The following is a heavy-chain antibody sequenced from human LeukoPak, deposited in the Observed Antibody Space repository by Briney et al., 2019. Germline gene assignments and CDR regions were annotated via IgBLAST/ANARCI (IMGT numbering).Heavy chain of an antibody. CDR3: AREGSAYGDYGAAWY. CDR1: GYTFTSYY. J-gene: IGHJ4*02. CDR2: INPSGGST. V-gene: IGHV1-46*01. Sequence: GASVKVSCKASGYTFTSYYMHWVRQAPGQGLEWMGIINPSGGSTSYAQKFQGRVTMTTDTSTSTAYMELRSLRSDDTAVYYCAREGSAYGDYGAAWYWGQGTLVTVSS. D-gene: IGHD4-17*01.